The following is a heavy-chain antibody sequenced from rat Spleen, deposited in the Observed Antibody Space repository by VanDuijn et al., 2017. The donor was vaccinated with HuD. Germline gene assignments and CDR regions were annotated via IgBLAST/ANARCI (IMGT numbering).Heavy chain of an antibody. CDR3: ARHAGARDWFAY. D-gene: IGHD3-2*01. V-gene: IGHV5-25*01. CDR1: GFIFSTND. J-gene: IGHJ3*01. Sequence: EVQLVESGGGLVQPGRSLKLSCAASGFIFSTNDMAWVRQAPTRGLEWIASISTGGGNTYYRDSVKGRFTISRDNAKSSLYLQMNSLKSEDTATYYCARHAGARDWFAYWGQGTLVTVSS. CDR2: ISTGGGNT.